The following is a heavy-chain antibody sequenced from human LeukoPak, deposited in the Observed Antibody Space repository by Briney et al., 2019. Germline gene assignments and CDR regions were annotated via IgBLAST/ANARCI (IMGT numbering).Heavy chain of an antibody. Sequence: PSETLTLTWAVYGRYFSGYYWSWIRQPPANGLEWIVEINHSGSTNYNPSLNSRLTISVVTYKNQFSLELRSVTAADTGVYLCARYGAVTANFDYWGQGTLVSVSS. V-gene: IGHV4-34*01. CDR1: GRYFSGYY. CDR3: ARYGAVTANFDY. D-gene: IGHD4-17*01. CDR2: INHSGST. J-gene: IGHJ4*02.